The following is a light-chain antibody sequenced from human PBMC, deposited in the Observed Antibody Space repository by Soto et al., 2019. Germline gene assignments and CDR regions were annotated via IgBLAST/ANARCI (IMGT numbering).Light chain of an antibody. J-gene: IGKJ2*01. CDR2: DAS. CDR3: QPRSNWPPT. CDR1: QSVSSY. Sequence: EIVLTQSPATLSLSPGERATLPCRASQSVSSYLAWYQQKPGQAPRLLIYDASNRATGIPARFSGSGSGTDITITISSLEPEDFAVYYCQPRSNWPPTVGQGTKLEIK. V-gene: IGKV3-11*01.